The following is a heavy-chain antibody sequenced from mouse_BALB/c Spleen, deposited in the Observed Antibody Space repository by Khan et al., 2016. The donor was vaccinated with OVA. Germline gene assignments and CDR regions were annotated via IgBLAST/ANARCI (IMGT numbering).Heavy chain of an antibody. Sequence: QIQLVQSGPELKKPGETVKISCMASGYTFTNYGMDWVKQAPGKGLKWMGWINTYTGEPTYADDFKGRFVFSLKTSASTAYLQINNLKNEDTATFVSATREYYRFFAYWGQGTLVTVSA. CDR2: INTYTGEP. D-gene: IGHD2-14*01. CDR1: GYTFTNYG. CDR3: ATREYYRFFAY. J-gene: IGHJ3*01. V-gene: IGHV9-3-1*01.